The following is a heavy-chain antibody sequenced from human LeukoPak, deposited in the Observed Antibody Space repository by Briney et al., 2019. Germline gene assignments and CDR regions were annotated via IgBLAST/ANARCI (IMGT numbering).Heavy chain of an antibody. V-gene: IGHV3-48*02. Sequence: GSLRLSCAASGFTFSGYAMNWVRQAPGKGLEWVSHIYSSDTTYADSVKGRFTISRDNARNSLYLQMNSLRDEDTAVYYCARDLHYAFDIWGQGTMVTASS. CDR1: GFTFSGYA. D-gene: IGHD3-10*01. CDR2: IYSSDTT. J-gene: IGHJ3*02. CDR3: ARDLHYAFDI.